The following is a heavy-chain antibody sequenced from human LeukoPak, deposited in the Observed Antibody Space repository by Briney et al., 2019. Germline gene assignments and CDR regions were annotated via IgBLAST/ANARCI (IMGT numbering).Heavy chain of an antibody. CDR1: GGTFSSYA. V-gene: IGHV1-69*04. CDR2: IIPILDIA. D-gene: IGHD3-10*01. CDR3: ARDQGVTDPPPYGLDV. J-gene: IGHJ6*02. Sequence: SVMLSCKASGGTFSSYAISWVRQAPGQGLECMGRIIPILDIATYAQKFQGRVTITADKSTSTAYMELSSLSSEDTAVYYCARDQGVTDPPPYGLDVWGQGTTVTVSS.